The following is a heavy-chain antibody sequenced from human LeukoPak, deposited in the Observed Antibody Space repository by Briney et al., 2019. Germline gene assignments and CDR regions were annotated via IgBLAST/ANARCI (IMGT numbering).Heavy chain of an antibody. D-gene: IGHD5-24*01. CDR1: GYTFTGYY. CDR2: INPNSGGT. V-gene: IGHV1-2*02. CDR3: ARKLRLRTRDEAIGY. J-gene: IGHJ4*02. Sequence: ASVKVSCKASGYTFTGYYMHWVRQAPGQGLEWMGWINPNSGGTNYAQKFQGRVTITRNTSISTAYMELSSLRSEDTAVYYCARKLRLRTRDEAIGYWGQGTLVTVSS.